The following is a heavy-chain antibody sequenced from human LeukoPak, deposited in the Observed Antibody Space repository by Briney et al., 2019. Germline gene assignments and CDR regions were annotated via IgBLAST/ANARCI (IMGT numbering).Heavy chain of an antibody. D-gene: IGHD2-2*01. CDR3: ASSTLVPAAFDY. Sequence: SQTLSLTCAVSGGSISSGGYSWSWIRQPPGKGLEWIGYIYHSGSTYYNPPLKSRVTISVDRSKNQFSLKLSSVTAADTAVYYCASSTLVPAAFDYWGQGTLVTVSS. CDR1: GGSISSGGYS. CDR2: IYHSGST. V-gene: IGHV4-30-2*01. J-gene: IGHJ4*02.